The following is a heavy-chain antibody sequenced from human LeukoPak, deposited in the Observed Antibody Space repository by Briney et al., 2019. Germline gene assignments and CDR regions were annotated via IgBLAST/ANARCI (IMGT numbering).Heavy chain of an antibody. J-gene: IGHJ4*02. CDR2: IYSGGST. D-gene: IGHD6-13*01. CDR3: ARAFPYSSSWYYFDY. CDR1: GFTVSSNY. Sequence: GGSLRLSCAASGFTVSSNYMSWVRQAPGKGLEWVSVIYSGGSTYYADSVKGRFTISRDNSKNTLYLQMNSLRAEDTAVYYCARAFPYSSSWYYFDYWGQGTLVTVSS. V-gene: IGHV3-66*02.